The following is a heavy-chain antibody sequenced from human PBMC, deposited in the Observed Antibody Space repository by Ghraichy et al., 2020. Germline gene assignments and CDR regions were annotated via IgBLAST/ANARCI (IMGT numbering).Heavy chain of an antibody. CDR1: GFTFSSYS. Sequence: LSLTCAASGFTFSSYSMNWVRQAPGKGLEWVSSISSSSSYIYYADSVKGRFTISRDNAKNSLYLQMNSLRAEDTAVYYCASWSGSYGDAFDIWGQGTMVTVSS. CDR3: ASWSGSYGDAFDI. D-gene: IGHD1-26*01. J-gene: IGHJ3*02. V-gene: IGHV3-21*01. CDR2: ISSSSSYI.